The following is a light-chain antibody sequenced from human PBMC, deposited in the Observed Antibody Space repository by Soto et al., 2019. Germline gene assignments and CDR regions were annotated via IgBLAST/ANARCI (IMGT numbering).Light chain of an antibody. CDR3: CSYATSYAGSFPYV. V-gene: IGLV2-11*01. CDR2: DVS. J-gene: IGLJ1*01. Sequence: QSALTQPRSVSGSPGQSVTISCTGTSSDVGGYNYVTWYQQHPGKAPKLIIYDVSQRPSGVPVRFSGSKSGNTASLTISGLQADDEADYYCCSYATSYAGSFPYVFGTGTKVTVL. CDR1: SSDVGGYNY.